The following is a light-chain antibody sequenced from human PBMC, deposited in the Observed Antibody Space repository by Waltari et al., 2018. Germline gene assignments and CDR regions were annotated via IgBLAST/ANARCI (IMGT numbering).Light chain of an antibody. CDR1: QSISKD. J-gene: IGKJ3*01. Sequence: DIQMTQSPSSLSASVGDRVTITCRASQSISKDLNWYQQKPGKAPKLLIYAASSLQSGVPSRFSCSGSGTDFTLTVSSLQPEDCVIYYCQQSYSPPFTFGPGTKVDIK. V-gene: IGKV1-39*01. CDR2: AAS. CDR3: QQSYSPPFT.